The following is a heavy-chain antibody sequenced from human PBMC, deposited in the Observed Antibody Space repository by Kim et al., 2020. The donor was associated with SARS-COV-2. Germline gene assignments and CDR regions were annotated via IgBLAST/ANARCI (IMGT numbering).Heavy chain of an antibody. CDR3: AKDHPSPGWPTFGD. CDR2: ITKNNGKT. CDR1: GFAVYRFA. Sequence: GGSLRLSCAASGFAVYRFAMNWVRQAPGKGLEWISAITKNNGKTYYQDSVRGRFTISRDESKNIVYLHMSNLRVEDTAIYYCAKDHPSPGWPTFGDWGQGTLVTVSS. J-gene: IGHJ4*02. V-gene: IGHV3-23*01. D-gene: IGHD6-19*01.